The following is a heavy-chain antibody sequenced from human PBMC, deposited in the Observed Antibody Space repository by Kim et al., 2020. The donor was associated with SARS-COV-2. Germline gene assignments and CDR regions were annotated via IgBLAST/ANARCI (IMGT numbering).Heavy chain of an antibody. D-gene: IGHD3-3*01. V-gene: IGHV3-11*06. Sequence: YADSVKGRFTISRDNAKNSLYLQMNSLRAEDTAVYYCARVLRFFPDAFDIWGQGTMVTVSS. J-gene: IGHJ3*02. CDR3: ARVLRFFPDAFDI.